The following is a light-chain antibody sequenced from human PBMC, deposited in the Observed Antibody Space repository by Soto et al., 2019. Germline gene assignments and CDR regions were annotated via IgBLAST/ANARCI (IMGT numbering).Light chain of an antibody. J-gene: IGKJ1*01. CDR3: QQYNNWPLT. CDR1: QSVSSN. Sequence: EIVMTQSPATLSVSPGERATLSCRATQSVSSNLAWYQQKPGQAPRRLIYGASTMDTGIPARFSGSGSGTEFTLTISSLQSEDFATYYCQQYNNWPLTFGQGTKVEIK. CDR2: GAS. V-gene: IGKV3-15*01.